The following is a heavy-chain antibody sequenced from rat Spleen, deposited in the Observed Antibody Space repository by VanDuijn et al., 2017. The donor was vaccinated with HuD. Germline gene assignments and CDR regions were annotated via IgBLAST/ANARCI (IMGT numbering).Heavy chain of an antibody. CDR1: GFTFSDYA. D-gene: IGHD4-3*01. V-gene: IGHV5-20*01. J-gene: IGHJ4*01. CDR3: TTADNSGFGDA. Sequence: EVQLVESGGGLVQPGRSLKLSCAASGFTFSDYAMAWVRQSPKKGLEWVATIIYDGSSTYYRDSVKGRFTISRDNAKSSLYLQMDSLRSEDTATYYCTTADNSGFGDAWGQGASVTVSS. CDR2: IIYDGSST.